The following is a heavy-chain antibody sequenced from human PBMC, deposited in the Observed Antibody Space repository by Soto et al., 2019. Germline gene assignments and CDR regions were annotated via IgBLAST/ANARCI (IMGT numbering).Heavy chain of an antibody. V-gene: IGHV1-3*01. D-gene: IGHD2-21*02. J-gene: IGHJ4*02. CDR1: GYSFANYA. CDR3: AKCGGDCYSSEYYFDY. CDR2: INAGNGNT. Sequence: ASVKVSCKASGYSFANYAMHWVRQAPGQRLEWMGRINAGNGNTKYSQKFQGRVTITRDTSASTVYMELSSLRSEDTAVYYCAKCGGDCYSSEYYFDYWSQGTLVTVSS.